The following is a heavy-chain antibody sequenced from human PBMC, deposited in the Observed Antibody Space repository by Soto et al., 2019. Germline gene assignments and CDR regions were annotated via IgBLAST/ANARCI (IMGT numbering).Heavy chain of an antibody. CDR3: AREVLYCSGGSCYPGDDAFDI. J-gene: IGHJ3*02. Sequence: ASVKVSCKASGGTFSSYAISWVRQAPGQGLEWMGGIIPIFGTANYAQKFQGRVTITADESTSTAYMELSSLRSEDTAVYYCAREVLYCSGGSCYPGDDAFDIWGQGTMVTVS. V-gene: IGHV1-69*13. CDR1: GGTFSSYA. CDR2: IIPIFGTA. D-gene: IGHD2-15*01.